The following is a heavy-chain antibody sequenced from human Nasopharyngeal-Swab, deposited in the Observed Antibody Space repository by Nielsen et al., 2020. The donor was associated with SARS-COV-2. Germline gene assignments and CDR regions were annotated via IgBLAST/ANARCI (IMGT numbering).Heavy chain of an antibody. CDR3: ARDRLSGLDC. V-gene: IGHV4-59*01. D-gene: IGHD6-19*01. CDR2: IYYSGST. J-gene: IGHJ4*02. CDR1: GGSIRSYY. Sequence: SETLSLTCTVSGGSIRSYYWSWIRQPPGKGLEWIGYIYYSGSTNYNPSLKSRVTISVDTSKNQFSLKVNSVTAADTAVYYCARDRLSGLDCWGQGTLVTVSS.